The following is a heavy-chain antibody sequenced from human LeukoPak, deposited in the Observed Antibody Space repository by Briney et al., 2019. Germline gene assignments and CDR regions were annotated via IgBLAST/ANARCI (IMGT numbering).Heavy chain of an antibody. D-gene: IGHD5/OR15-5a*01. CDR2: IYYSGST. J-gene: IGHJ4*02. CDR3: WVVSNGWYFDY. V-gene: IGHV4-39*01. Sequence: SQTLSLTCTVSGGSISSSSYYWGWIRQPPGKGLEWIGSIYYSGSTYYNPSLKSRVTISVDTSKNQFSLKLSSVTAADTAVYYCWVVSNGWYFDYWGQGTLVTVSS. CDR1: GGSISSSSYY.